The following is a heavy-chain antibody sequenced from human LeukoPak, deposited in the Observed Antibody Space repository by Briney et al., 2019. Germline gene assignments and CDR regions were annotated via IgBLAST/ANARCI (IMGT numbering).Heavy chain of an antibody. J-gene: IGHJ4*02. CDR2: MYYSGSN. V-gene: IGHV4-39*01. Sequence: SETLSLTCSVSGGSISSSSHCWGWFRQPPGKGLEWTGSMYYSGSNYYNPSLKSRVTMSVDTSKNQFSLKLSFVTAADTAVYYCARGYDSSGYYGIGYFDDWGQGTLVTVSS. CDR1: GGSISSSSHC. CDR3: ARGYDSSGYYGIGYFDD. D-gene: IGHD3-22*01.